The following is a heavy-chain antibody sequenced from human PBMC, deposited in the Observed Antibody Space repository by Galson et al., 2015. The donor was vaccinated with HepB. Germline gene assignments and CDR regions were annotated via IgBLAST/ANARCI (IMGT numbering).Heavy chain of an antibody. CDR3: AKEDSGREYYYDSSGSDY. V-gene: IGHV3-23*01. D-gene: IGHD3-22*01. J-gene: IGHJ4*02. Sequence: SLRLSCAASGFTFSSYAMSWVRQAPGKGLEWVSAISGSGGSTYYADSVKGRFTISRDNSKNTLYLQMNSLRAEDTAVYYCAKEDSGREYYYDSSGSDYWGQGTLVTVSS. CDR1: GFTFSSYA. CDR2: ISGSGGST.